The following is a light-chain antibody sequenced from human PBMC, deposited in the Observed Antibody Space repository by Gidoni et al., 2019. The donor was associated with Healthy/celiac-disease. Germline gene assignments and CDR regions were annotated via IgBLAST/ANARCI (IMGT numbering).Light chain of an antibody. J-gene: IGKJ5*01. CDR2: DAS. V-gene: IGKV3D-11*02. CDR3: QQRSNWPF. Sequence: EIVLTQSPATLSLSPGERATLSCRASQSVSSYLAWYQQKPGQAPRLLIYDASNRATGIPARFSGSGPGTDFTLTISSLEPEDFAVYYCQQRSNWPFFGQGTRLEIK. CDR1: QSVSSY.